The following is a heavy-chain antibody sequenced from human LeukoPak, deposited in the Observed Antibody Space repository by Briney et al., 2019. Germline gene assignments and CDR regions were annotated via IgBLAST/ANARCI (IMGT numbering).Heavy chain of an antibody. V-gene: IGHV3-23*01. CDR2: ISGSGGST. D-gene: IGHD3-3*01. J-gene: IGHJ4*02. CDR3: AKGKNVDVLRFLEWLSIFDY. Sequence: GGSPRLSCAASGFTFSSYAMSWVRQAPGKGLEWVSAISGSGGSTYYADSVKGRFTISRDNSKNTLYLQMNSLRAEDTAVYYCAKGKNVDVLRFLEWLSIFDYWGQGTLVTVSS. CDR1: GFTFSSYA.